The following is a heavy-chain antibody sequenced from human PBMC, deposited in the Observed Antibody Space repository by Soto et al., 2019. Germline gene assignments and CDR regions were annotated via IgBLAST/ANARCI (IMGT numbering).Heavy chain of an antibody. CDR2: INHSGST. D-gene: IGHD6-19*01. J-gene: IGHJ3*02. Sequence: QVQLQQWGAGLLKPSETLSLTCAVYGGSFSGYYWSWIRQPPGKGLEWIGEINHSGSTNYNPSLKSRVTISVDTSKNQFSLKLSSVTAADTAVYYCARGVRRGIAVAGTGLGDAFDIWGQGTMVTVSS. V-gene: IGHV4-34*01. CDR1: GGSFSGYY. CDR3: ARGVRRGIAVAGTGLGDAFDI.